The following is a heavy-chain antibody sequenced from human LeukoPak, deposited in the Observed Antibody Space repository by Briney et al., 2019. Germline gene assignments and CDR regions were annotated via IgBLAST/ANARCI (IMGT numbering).Heavy chain of an antibody. CDR1: GGSISSSSNY. CDR2: IYNGGST. J-gene: IGHJ4*02. CDR3: ARQSLRIAARIDY. D-gene: IGHD6-13*01. V-gene: IGHV4-39*01. Sequence: PSETLSLTCSVPGGSISSSSNYWGWIRQPPGKGLEWIGSIYNGGSTYYNPSLKSRVTISVDTSKNQFSLKLSSVTAADTAVYYCARQSLRIAARIDYWGQGTLVTVSS.